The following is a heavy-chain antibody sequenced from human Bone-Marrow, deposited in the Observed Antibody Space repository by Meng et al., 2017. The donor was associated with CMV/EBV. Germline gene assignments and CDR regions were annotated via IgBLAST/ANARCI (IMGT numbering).Heavy chain of an antibody. CDR1: GGSISSNHL. CDR3: ARIFIAARRNYFDY. J-gene: IGHJ4*02. D-gene: IGHD6-6*01. V-gene: IGHV4-4*02. CDR2: IDHSGNT. Sequence: ASGGSISSNHLWSWVRQPAGKRLEWIGEIDHSGNTNYTPSLQSRVTISVDKSKDQFSLQLSSVTAADTAVYYCARIFIAARRNYFDYWGQGTLVTVSS.